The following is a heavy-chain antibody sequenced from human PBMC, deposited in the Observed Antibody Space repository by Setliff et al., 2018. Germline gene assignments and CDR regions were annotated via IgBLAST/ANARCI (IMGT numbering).Heavy chain of an antibody. V-gene: IGHV5-51*01. CDR1: GYTFTNYW. Sequence: PGESLKISCKGSGYTFTNYWIGWVRQMPGKGLEWMGAIYPGDSDTRHSPSFQGQVTISADKSISTVYLQWSSLKASDTAIYYCARQGCSSTSCHSIDYWGQGTLVTVSS. D-gene: IGHD2-2*01. CDR2: IYPGDSDT. CDR3: ARQGCSSTSCHSIDY. J-gene: IGHJ4*02.